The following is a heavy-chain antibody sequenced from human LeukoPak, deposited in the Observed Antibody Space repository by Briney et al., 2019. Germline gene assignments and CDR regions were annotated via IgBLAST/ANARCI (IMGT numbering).Heavy chain of an antibody. CDR1: GFTVSSNY. D-gene: IGHD3-10*02. J-gene: IGHJ4*02. CDR3: ARDRNYVPDY. Sequence: GGSLRLSCAASGFTVSSNYMSWVRQAPGKGLVWVSRIYSDGSGTIYADSVKGRFTISRDNAKNTLYLQMSSLRAEDTAVYYCARDRNYVPDYWGQGTLVTVSS. CDR2: IYSDGSGT. V-gene: IGHV3-74*01.